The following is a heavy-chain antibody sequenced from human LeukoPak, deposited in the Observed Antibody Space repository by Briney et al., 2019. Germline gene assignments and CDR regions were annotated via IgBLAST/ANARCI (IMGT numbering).Heavy chain of an antibody. CDR2: ISSSGSYI. J-gene: IGHJ4*01. Sequence: GGSLRLSCAASGFTFSAYSMNWVRQAPGKGLEWVSSISSSGSYIYYADSVKGRFTISRDNAKNSLYLQMNSLRAEDTAVYYCARDRCSGTSCYVFDYWGHGTLVTVSS. V-gene: IGHV3-21*01. CDR1: GFTFSAYS. D-gene: IGHD2-2*01. CDR3: ARDRCSGTSCYVFDY.